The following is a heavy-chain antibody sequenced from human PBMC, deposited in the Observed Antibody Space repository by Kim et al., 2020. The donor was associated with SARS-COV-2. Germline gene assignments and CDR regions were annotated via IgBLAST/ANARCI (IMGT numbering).Heavy chain of an antibody. CDR3: ARAPKRGVAGTSLGY. J-gene: IGHJ4*02. CDR2: INHSGST. Sequence: SETLSLTCAVYGGSFSGYYWSWIRQPPGKGLEWIGEINHSGSTNYNPSLKSRVTISVDTSKNQFSLKLSSVTAADTAVYYCARAPKRGVAGTSLGYWGQGTLVTVSS. D-gene: IGHD6-19*01. CDR1: GGSFSGYY. V-gene: IGHV4-34*01.